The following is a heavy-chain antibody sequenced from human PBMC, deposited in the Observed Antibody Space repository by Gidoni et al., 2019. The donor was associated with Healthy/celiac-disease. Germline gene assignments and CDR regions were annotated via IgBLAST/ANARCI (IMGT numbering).Heavy chain of an antibody. CDR3: AKDKRESYYYYMDV. CDR1: VFTFSRHA. V-gene: IGHV3-23*01. Sequence: EVQLLESGGGLVQPGGSLRLSCAASVFTFSRHAMSWVRPAPVKGLECVSAISGSGCSTYYADSVKGRFTISSDNSKNTLYLQMNSLRADDTAVYYCAKDKRESYYYYMDVWGKGTTVTVSS. J-gene: IGHJ6*03. CDR2: ISGSGCST.